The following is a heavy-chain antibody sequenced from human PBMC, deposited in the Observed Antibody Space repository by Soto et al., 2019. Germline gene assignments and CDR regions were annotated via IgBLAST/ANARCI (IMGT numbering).Heavy chain of an antibody. V-gene: IGHV4-39*01. J-gene: IGHJ5*02. CDR1: GGSISSSSYY. D-gene: IGHD1-1*01. Sequence: QLQLQESGPGLVKPSETLSLTCTVSGGSISSSSYYWGWIRQPPGKGLEWIGSIYYSGSTYYNPSLKSRVTISVDTSKNQFSLKLSSVTAADTAVYYCARRKVQLERRRSWFDPWGQGTLVTVSS. CDR3: ARRKVQLERRRSWFDP. CDR2: IYYSGST.